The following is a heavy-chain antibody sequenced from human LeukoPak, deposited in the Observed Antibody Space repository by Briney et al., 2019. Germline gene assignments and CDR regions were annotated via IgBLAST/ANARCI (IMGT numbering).Heavy chain of an antibody. V-gene: IGHV3-21*01. CDR2: ISGSGRYI. CDR1: GFTFNTYT. Sequence: GGSLRLSCAASGFTFNTYTMNWVRQAPGKGLEWVSSISGSGRYIYYADSVKGRFTSSRDNAKNSLYLQMNSLRAEDTAVYYCARVDSSGYGLDNWGRGALVTVSS. CDR3: ARVDSSGYGLDN. J-gene: IGHJ4*02. D-gene: IGHD3-22*01.